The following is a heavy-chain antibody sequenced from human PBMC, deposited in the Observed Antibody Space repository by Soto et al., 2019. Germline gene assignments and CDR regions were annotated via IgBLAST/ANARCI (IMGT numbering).Heavy chain of an antibody. Sequence: EVQLLESGGDLVQPGGSLRLSCAASGFNVGAFAVNWVRQAPGKGLEWVSGISVSDAFIYYADSVRGRFSISRDASENILYLPMNSLRVEDTALYYCTRETVAGITGLDYWGPGTLVTVSS. CDR3: TRETVAGITGLDY. CDR2: ISVSDAFI. D-gene: IGHD1-20*01. V-gene: IGHV3-23*01. J-gene: IGHJ4*02. CDR1: GFNVGAFA.